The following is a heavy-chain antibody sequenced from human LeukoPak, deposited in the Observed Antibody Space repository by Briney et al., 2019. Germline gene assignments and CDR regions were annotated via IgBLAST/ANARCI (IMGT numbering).Heavy chain of an antibody. CDR1: GGTFSSYA. Sequence: GASVKVSCKASGGTFSSYAISWVRQAPGQGLEWMGGIIPIFGTANYVQKFQGRVTITADESTSTAYMELSSLRSEDTAVYYCARGHPPSYYDFWSGYYLLDFDYWGQGTLVTVSS. CDR3: ARGHPPSYYDFWSGYYLLDFDY. CDR2: IIPIFGTA. V-gene: IGHV1-69*13. J-gene: IGHJ4*02. D-gene: IGHD3-3*01.